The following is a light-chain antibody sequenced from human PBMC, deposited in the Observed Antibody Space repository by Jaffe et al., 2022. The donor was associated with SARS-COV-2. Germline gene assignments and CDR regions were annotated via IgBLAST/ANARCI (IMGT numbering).Light chain of an antibody. J-gene: IGKJ4*01. CDR2: DAS. Sequence: EIVLTQSPATLSLSPGERATLSCRASQSVSSYLAWYQQKPGQAPRLLIYDASNRATGIPARFSGSGSGTDFTLTISSLEPEDFAVYYCQQRSNWPPPPALTFGGGTKVEIK. CDR1: QSVSSY. CDR3: QQRSNWPPPPALT. V-gene: IGKV3-11*01.